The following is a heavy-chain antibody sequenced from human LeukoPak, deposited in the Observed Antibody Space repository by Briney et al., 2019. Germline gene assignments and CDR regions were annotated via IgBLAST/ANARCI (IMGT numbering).Heavy chain of an antibody. Sequence: PSETLSLTCTVSGYSISSANYWAWIRQPPGKALEWIGSIYRSGSTYYNPSLKSRVTISVDTSKNEFSLKLSSVTAADTAVYYCARSGSSGYYPTRGYYFDYWGQGTLVTVSS. CDR3: ARSGSSGYYPTRGYYFDY. D-gene: IGHD3-22*01. V-gene: IGHV4-38-2*02. J-gene: IGHJ4*02. CDR1: GYSISSANY. CDR2: IYRSGST.